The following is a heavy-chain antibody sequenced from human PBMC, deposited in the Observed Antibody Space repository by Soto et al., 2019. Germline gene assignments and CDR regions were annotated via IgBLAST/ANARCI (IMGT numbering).Heavy chain of an antibody. J-gene: IGHJ4*02. CDR2: IYYSGST. D-gene: IGHD3-22*01. CDR1: GGSISSGGYY. V-gene: IGHV4-31*03. Sequence: QVQLQESGPGLVKPSQTLSLTCTVSGGSISSGGYYWSWIRQHPGKGLEWNGYIYYSGSTYYNPSLKSRVTIPVATSNTQFALKLSSVTAADTAVYYCARGGYYDSSGYYGYWGQGTLGTVSS. CDR3: ARGGYYDSSGYYGY.